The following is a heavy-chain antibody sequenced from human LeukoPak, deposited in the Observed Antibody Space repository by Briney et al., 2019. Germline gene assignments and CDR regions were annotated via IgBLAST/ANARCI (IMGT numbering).Heavy chain of an antibody. V-gene: IGHV4-39*07. D-gene: IGHD2-15*01. CDR2: MSYSGSS. J-gene: IGHJ4*02. CDR3: AYSCSGGSCYS. CDR1: GGSISNSPYY. Sequence: PSETLSLTCTVSGGSISNSPYYWGWIRQPPGKGLEWIGSMSYSGSSYYNPSLKSRVTISIDTSKNQFSLKLTSVTAADTAVYYCAYSCSGGSCYSSGQGTLVTVSS.